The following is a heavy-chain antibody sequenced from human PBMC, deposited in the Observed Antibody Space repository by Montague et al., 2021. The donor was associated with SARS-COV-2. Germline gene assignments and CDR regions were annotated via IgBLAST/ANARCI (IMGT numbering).Heavy chain of an antibody. V-gene: IGHV4-4*02. Sequence: SETLSLTCVVSGDSISTDNWWTWVRLPPGKGLEWVGEIYHTGSTKYKPSLKSRVSMSVDKSWNQFSLRLTSVTAADTAVYYCAGFAYRLLFIASYYGMDVWGQGTTVTVSS. D-gene: IGHD2-2*01. CDR3: AGFAYRLLFIASYYGMDV. CDR2: IYHTGST. CDR1: GDSISTDNW. J-gene: IGHJ6*02.